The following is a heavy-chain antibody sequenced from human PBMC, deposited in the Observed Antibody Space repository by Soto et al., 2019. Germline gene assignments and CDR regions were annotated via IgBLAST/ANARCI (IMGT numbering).Heavy chain of an antibody. CDR1: GCTFGNYD. Sequence: GGSLRLSCAASGCTFGNYDISWLCQAPGKGLEWVSIISGSGDTPYYADSVKGRFTISRDNSRNTLYLQMNSLRAGDSAKYYCAKEGTSGLYYFDYWGPGTLVTVSS. CDR3: AKEGTSGLYYFDY. V-gene: IGHV3-23*01. D-gene: IGHD6-19*01. J-gene: IGHJ4*02. CDR2: ISGSGDTP.